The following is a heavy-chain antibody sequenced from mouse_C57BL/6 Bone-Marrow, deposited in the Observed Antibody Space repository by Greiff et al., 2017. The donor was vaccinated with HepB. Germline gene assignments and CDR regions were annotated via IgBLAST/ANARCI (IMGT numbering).Heavy chain of an antibody. V-gene: IGHV1-72*01. CDR3: ARGPFITTVVAYYFDY. Sequence: QVQLQQPGAELVKPGASVKLSCKASGYTFTSYWMHWVKQRPGRGLEWIGRIDPNSGGTKYNEKFKSKATLTVDKPSSTAYMQLSSLTSEDSAVYYCARGPFITTVVAYYFDYWGQGTTLTVSS. D-gene: IGHD1-1*01. CDR2: IDPNSGGT. J-gene: IGHJ2*01. CDR1: GYTFTSYW.